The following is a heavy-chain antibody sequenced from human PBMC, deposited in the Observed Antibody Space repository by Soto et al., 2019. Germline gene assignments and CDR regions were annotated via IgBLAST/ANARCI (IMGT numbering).Heavy chain of an antibody. D-gene: IGHD3-10*01. J-gene: IGHJ4*02. CDR1: GGSVSSGSYY. V-gene: IGHV4-61*01. CDR3: ARETYYGSGTYYTTDY. CDR2: IHYSGST. Sequence: SETLSLTCTVSGGSVSSGSYYWSWIRQPPGKGLEWIGYIHYSGSTNYNPSLKSRVTISIDTSKNQFSLKLSSVTAADTAVYYRARETYYGSGTYYTTDYWGQGTLVTVSS.